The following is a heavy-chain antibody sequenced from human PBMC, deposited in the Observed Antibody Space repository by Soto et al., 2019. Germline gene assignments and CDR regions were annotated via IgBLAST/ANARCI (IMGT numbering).Heavy chain of an antibody. CDR1: RGSVYTSSHY. D-gene: IGHD3-3*01. J-gene: IGHJ3*01. CDR2: IYYSGNT. CDR3: ARHSGYYDFWTGYPFDV. V-gene: IGHV4-39*01. Sequence: SETLSLTCTVSRGSVYTSSHYWGWIRQPPGKGLEWIGSIYYSGNTYYTPSLKIRLTISVDTSNNQFSLRLASVTAADTAVYYFARHSGYYDFWTGYPFDVWGQGTMVTVSS.